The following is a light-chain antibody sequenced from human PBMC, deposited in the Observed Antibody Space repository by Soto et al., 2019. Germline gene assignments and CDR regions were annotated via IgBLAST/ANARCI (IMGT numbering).Light chain of an antibody. Sequence: EFVLTQSPGTLSLYPGERATLSCRASQSVGSNYLAWYQQKPGQAPRLLIYGASSRATGIADRFSGSGSGTDFTLTISRLEPEDFAVYYCQQYGSSPVTFGQGTKVDI. CDR3: QQYGSSPVT. CDR2: GAS. V-gene: IGKV3-20*01. J-gene: IGKJ1*01. CDR1: QSVGSNY.